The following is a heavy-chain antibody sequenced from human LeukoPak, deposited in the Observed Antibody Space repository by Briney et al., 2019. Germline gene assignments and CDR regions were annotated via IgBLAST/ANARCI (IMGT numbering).Heavy chain of an antibody. CDR3: AKLSYGSGSYYIDY. CDR1: GFTFSSYG. CDR2: ISGSGGST. J-gene: IGHJ4*02. Sequence: GGSLRLSCAASGFTFSSYGMSWVRQAPGKGLEWVSAISGSGGSTYYADSVKGRFTISGDNSKNTLYLQMNSLRAEDTAVYYCAKLSYGSGSYYIDYWGQGTLVTVSS. V-gene: IGHV3-23*01. D-gene: IGHD3-10*01.